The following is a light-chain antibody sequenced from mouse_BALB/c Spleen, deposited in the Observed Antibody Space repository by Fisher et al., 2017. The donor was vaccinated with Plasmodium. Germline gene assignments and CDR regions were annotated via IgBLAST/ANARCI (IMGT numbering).Light chain of an antibody. Sequence: TQTPSSTYASLGERVTITCKASQDINSYLSWFQQKPGKSPKTLIYRANRLVDGVPSRFSGSGSGTDFTLSINSVETEDFGVYFCQQSNSWPLTFGAGTKLELK. CDR2: RAN. J-gene: IGKJ5*01. CDR1: QDINSY. CDR3: QQSNSWPLT. V-gene: IGKV14-111*01.